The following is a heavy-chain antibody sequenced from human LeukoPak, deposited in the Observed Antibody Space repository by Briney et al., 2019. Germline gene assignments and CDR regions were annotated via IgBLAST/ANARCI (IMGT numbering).Heavy chain of an antibody. V-gene: IGHV3-9*01. CDR1: GFTFDDYA. CDR3: AKDSLFAAAAGTTEEFDY. D-gene: IGHD6-13*01. Sequence: GRSLRLSCAASGFTFDDYAMHWVRQAPGKGLEWVSGISWNSGSIGYADSVKGRFTISRDNAKNSLYLQMNSLRAEDTALYYCAKDSLFAAAAGTTEEFDYWGQGTLVTVSS. CDR2: ISWNSGSI. J-gene: IGHJ4*02.